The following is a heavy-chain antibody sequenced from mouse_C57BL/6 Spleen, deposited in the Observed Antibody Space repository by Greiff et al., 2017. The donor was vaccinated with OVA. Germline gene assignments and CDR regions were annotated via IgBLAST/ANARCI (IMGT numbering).Heavy chain of an antibody. CDR3: ARGELYDGYYVGFAY. D-gene: IGHD2-3*01. CDR2: IYPGSGNT. V-gene: IGHV1-66*01. J-gene: IGHJ3*01. Sequence: VQLQQSGPELVKPGASVKISCKASGYSFTSYYIHWVKQRPGQGLEWIGWIYPGSGNTKYNEKFKGKATLTADTSSSTAYMQLSSLTSEDSAVYYCARGELYDGYYVGFAYWGQGTLVTVSA. CDR1: GYSFTSYY.